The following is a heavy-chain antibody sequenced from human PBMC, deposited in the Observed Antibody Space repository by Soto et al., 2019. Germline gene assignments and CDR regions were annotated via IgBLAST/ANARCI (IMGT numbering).Heavy chain of an antibody. CDR3: ARDFSWFGELIASDY. Sequence: ASVKVSCKASGYTFTSYAMHWVRQTPGQRLEWMGWINAGNGNTKYSQKFQGRVTITRDASASTAYMELSSLRSEDTAVYYCARDFSWFGELIASDYWGQGTLVTVSS. J-gene: IGHJ4*02. V-gene: IGHV1-3*01. D-gene: IGHD3-10*01. CDR1: GYTFTSYA. CDR2: INAGNGNT.